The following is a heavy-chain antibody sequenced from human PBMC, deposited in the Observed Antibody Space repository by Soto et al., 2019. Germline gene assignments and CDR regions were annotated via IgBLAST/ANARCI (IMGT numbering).Heavy chain of an antibody. CDR3: ARGRGTVTTVTTHLDY. Sequence: QVQLQESGPGLVKPSQTLSLTCTVSGGSISSGGYYWNWIRQHPGKGLEWIGYIYYSGSTYYNPSLKSRVTISVDTSKKQFSLKLSSVTAADTAVYYCARGRGTVTTVTTHLDYWGQGTLVTVSS. J-gene: IGHJ4*02. V-gene: IGHV4-31*03. CDR1: GGSISSGGYY. D-gene: IGHD4-17*01. CDR2: IYYSGST.